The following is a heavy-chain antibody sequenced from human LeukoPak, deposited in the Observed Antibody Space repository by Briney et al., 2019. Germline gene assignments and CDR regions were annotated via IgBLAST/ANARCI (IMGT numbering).Heavy chain of an antibody. J-gene: IGHJ6*02. CDR2: INPNSGGT. CDR3: ARVSIFGVVTDYGMDV. Sequence: ASVKVSCTASGYTFTGYYMHWVRQAPGQGLEWMGWINPNSGGTNYAQKFQGRVTMTRDTSISTAHMELSRLRSDDTAVYYCARVSIFGVVTDYGMDVWGQGTTVTVSS. V-gene: IGHV1-2*02. D-gene: IGHD3-3*01. CDR1: GYTFTGYY.